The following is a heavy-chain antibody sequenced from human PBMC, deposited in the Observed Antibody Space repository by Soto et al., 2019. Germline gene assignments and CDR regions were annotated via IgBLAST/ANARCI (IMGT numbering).Heavy chain of an antibody. Sequence: PSETLSLTCTVSGGSISSGGYYWSWIRQHPGKGLEWIGYIYYSGSTYYNPSLKSRVTISVDTSKNQFSLKLSSVTAADTAVYYCARVWSYYYDSSGYDAFDIWGQGTMVTVPS. J-gene: IGHJ3*02. V-gene: IGHV4-31*03. CDR2: IYYSGST. CDR3: ARVWSYYYDSSGYDAFDI. D-gene: IGHD3-22*01. CDR1: GGSISSGGYY.